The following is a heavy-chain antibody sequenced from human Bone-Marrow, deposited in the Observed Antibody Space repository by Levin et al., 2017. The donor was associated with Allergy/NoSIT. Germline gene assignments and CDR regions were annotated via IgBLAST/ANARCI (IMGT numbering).Heavy chain of an antibody. CDR1: GFSFSTYV. CDR3: ARGGPGYHYGMDV. CDR2: ISDDGSNV. D-gene: IGHD3-9*01. V-gene: IGHV3-30*04. Sequence: GGSLRLSCAASGFSFSTYVMHWVRQAPGKGLEWVSLISDDGSNVHYADSGKGRFTISRDNSNNTIYLHMSSLRREDTALYSGARGGPGYHYGMDVLGQGTTVTVSS. J-gene: IGHJ6*02.